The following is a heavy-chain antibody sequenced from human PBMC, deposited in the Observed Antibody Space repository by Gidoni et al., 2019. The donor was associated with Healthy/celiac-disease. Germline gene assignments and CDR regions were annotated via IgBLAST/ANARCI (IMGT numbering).Heavy chain of an antibody. J-gene: IGHJ4*02. CDR1: GGSISSRSYY. V-gene: IGHV4-39*01. CDR2: IYYSGST. D-gene: IGHD5-12*01. Sequence: QLQLQESGPGLVKPSETLSLTCTVSGGSISSRSYYWGWIRQPPGKGLEWIGSIYYSGSTYYNPSLKSRVTISVDTSKNQFSLKLSSVTAADTAVYYCARLNVVATRPFDYWGQGTLVTVSS. CDR3: ARLNVVATRPFDY.